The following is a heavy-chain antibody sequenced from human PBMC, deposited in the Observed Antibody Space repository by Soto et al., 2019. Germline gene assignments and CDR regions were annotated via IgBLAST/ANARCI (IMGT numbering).Heavy chain of an antibody. CDR2: ISTAGDT. CDR3: ARDSIAAAGGDHYYYYGMDV. J-gene: IGHJ6*02. D-gene: IGHD6-13*01. Sequence: GGSLRLSCAASGFTFSSYDMHWVRQATGKGLEWVSAISTAGDTYYPGSVKGRFTISRENAKNSLYLQMNSLRAEDTAVYYCARDSIAAAGGDHYYYYGMDVWGQGTTVTVSS. V-gene: IGHV3-13*01. CDR1: GFTFSSYD.